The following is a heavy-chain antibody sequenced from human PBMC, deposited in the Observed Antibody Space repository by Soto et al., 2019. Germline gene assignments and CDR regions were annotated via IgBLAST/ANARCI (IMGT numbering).Heavy chain of an antibody. V-gene: IGHV4-59*01. CDR3: ARLLLGEYGDYVSDPDYYMDV. CDR2: IYYSGST. Sequence: SETLSLTCTVSGGSISSYYWSWIRQPPGKGLEWIGYIYYSGSTNYNPSLKSRVTISVDTSKNQFSLKLSSVTAADTAVYYCARLLLGEYGDYVSDPDYYMDVWGKGTTVTVSS. D-gene: IGHD4-17*01. J-gene: IGHJ6*03. CDR1: GGSISSYY.